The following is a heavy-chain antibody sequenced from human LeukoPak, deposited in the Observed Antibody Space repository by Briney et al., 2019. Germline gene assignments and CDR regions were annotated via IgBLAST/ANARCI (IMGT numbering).Heavy chain of an antibody. V-gene: IGHV4-38-2*02. D-gene: IGHD6-6*01. Sequence: SETLSLTCTVSGYSISSGYYWGWIRQPPGKGLEWIGSIYHSGSTYYNPPLKSRVTISVDTSKNQFSLKLSSVTAADTAVYYCALTAQLDYWGQGTLVTVSS. CDR2: IYHSGST. CDR1: GYSISSGYY. J-gene: IGHJ4*02. CDR3: ALTAQLDY.